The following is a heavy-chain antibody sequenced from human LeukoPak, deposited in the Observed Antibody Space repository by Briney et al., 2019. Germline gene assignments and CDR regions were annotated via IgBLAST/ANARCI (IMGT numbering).Heavy chain of an antibody. J-gene: IGHJ4*02. CDR1: GFTFSSYG. D-gene: IGHD6-13*01. V-gene: IGHV3-7*01. CDR2: IKQDGSEK. CDR3: AREWQGGIAAAGTRIEGDY. Sequence: PGGSLRLSCAASGFTFSSYGMSWVRQAPGKGLEWVANIKQDGSEKNYVDSVKGRFTISRDNAENSLFLQMNSLRVEDTAVYYCAREWQGGIAAAGTRIEGDYWGQGTLVAVSS.